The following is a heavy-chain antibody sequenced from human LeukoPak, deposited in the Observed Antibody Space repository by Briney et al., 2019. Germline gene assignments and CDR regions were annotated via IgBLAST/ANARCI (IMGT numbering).Heavy chain of an antibody. Sequence: ASVKVSCKTSGYTFTTYGISWVRQAPGQGLEWMGWISTYNDNTNYAQNLQGRVTMTTDTSTSTAYMELRNLRSDDTAVYYCARRSGSYPNYFGYWGQGTLVTVSS. CDR1: GYTFTTYG. J-gene: IGHJ4*02. CDR3: ARRSGSYPNYFGY. CDR2: ISTYNDNT. D-gene: IGHD1-26*01. V-gene: IGHV1-18*01.